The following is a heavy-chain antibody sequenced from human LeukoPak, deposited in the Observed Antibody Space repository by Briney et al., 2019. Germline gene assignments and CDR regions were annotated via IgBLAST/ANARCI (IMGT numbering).Heavy chain of an antibody. J-gene: IGHJ3*02. D-gene: IGHD4-17*01. Sequence: SETLSLTCAVSNDSYSSHYWTWIRQPLGKGLEWIGYISYIGSTNYNPSLKSRVTISIDTSKNQFSLKLSSVTAADTAVYYCARDLVTVTKGFDIWGQGTMVSVSS. CDR3: ARDLVTVTKGFDI. V-gene: IGHV4-59*11. CDR1: NDSYSSHY. CDR2: ISYIGST.